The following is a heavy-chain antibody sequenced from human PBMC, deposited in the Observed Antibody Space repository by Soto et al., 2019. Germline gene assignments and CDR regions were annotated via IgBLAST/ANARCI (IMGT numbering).Heavy chain of an antibody. CDR2: ISYDGSNK. Sequence: PAGSLILSFAASGSTFSSYAMSWVRQAPGKGLEWVAVISYDGSNKYYADCVKVRFTISRDNSKNTMYLQMNSLRAEDTAVYYCANDFGSVTGSGSWSYYYYYGMDVWGQGTTVSVSS. CDR1: GSTFSSYA. CDR3: ANDFGSVTGSGSWSYYYYYGMDV. D-gene: IGHD3-10*01. V-gene: IGHV3-30*18. J-gene: IGHJ6*02.